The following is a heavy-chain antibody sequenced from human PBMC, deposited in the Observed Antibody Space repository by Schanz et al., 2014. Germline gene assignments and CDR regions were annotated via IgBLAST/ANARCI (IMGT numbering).Heavy chain of an antibody. D-gene: IGHD5-12*01. CDR2: IKQDGSEK. CDR3: ARDGYNAYDLKRGDY. Sequence: EVQLVESGGGLVQPGGSLRLSCAASGFTFSSYWMSWVRQAPGKGLEWVANIKQDGSEKYYVDSVQGRFTISRDNAKXXXYLQMNSLRAEDTAVYYCARDGYNAYDLKRGDYWGQGTQVAVSS. CDR1: GFTFSSYW. J-gene: IGHJ4*02. V-gene: IGHV3-7*01.